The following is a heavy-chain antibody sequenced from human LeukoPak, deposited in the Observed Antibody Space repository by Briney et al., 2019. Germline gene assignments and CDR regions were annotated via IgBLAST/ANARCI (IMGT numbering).Heavy chain of an antibody. J-gene: IGHJ3*02. V-gene: IGHV1-18*04. D-gene: IGHD3-10*01. CDR3: ARDRPYYGSGSYYDAFDI. CDR1: GYTFTSNG. Sequence: ASVKVSCKASGYTFTSNGISWVRQAPGQGLEWMGWISAYNGNTNYAQKLQGRVTMTTDTSTSTAYMELRSLRSDDTAVYYCARDRPYYGSGSYYDAFDIWGQGTMVTVSS. CDR2: ISAYNGNT.